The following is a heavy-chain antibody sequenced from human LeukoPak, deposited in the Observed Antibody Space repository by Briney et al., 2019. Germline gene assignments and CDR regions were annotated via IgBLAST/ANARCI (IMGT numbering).Heavy chain of an antibody. CDR2: IYKIGTT. CDR3: VIGVGWQPDY. Sequence: SETLSFTCTVFGDSVTGYYLKWVRQPPGKGLEWIGHIYKIGTTNYNPSLKSRLTISADTSKNQFSLKLRSVAAADTAVYYCVIGVGWQPDYWGQGALVTVSS. CDR1: GDSVTGYY. J-gene: IGHJ4*02. V-gene: IGHV4-59*02. D-gene: IGHD2-15*01.